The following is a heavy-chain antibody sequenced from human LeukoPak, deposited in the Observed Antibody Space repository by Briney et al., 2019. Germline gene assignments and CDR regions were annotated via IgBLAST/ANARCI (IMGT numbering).Heavy chain of an antibody. CDR3: AKLSGYSYGSCDY. J-gene: IGHJ4*02. CDR2: ISGSGGTT. Sequence: GGSLRLSCAATGFTFSSYAMSWVRQAPGKGLEWVSAISGSGGTTYYADSVQGRFTISRDNSKNTLYLQMNSLRAEDTAVYYCAKLSGYSYGSCDYWGQGTLVTVSS. CDR1: GFTFSSYA. V-gene: IGHV3-23*01. D-gene: IGHD5-18*01.